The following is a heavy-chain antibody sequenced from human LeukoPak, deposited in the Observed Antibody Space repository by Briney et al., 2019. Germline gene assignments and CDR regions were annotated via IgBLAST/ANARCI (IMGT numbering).Heavy chain of an antibody. Sequence: SETLSLTCTVSGDSISSDGYSWTWIRQPPGKGLEWIGHISYSGNTYYNPSLKSRVTLSVDASKNQFSLNLTSVTAADTAIYYCAREFLRTARPDACDFWGQGTMVTVSS. V-gene: IGHV4-31*03. D-gene: IGHD2-21*02. CDR1: GDSISSDGYS. J-gene: IGHJ3*01. CDR3: AREFLRTARPDACDF. CDR2: ISYSGNT.